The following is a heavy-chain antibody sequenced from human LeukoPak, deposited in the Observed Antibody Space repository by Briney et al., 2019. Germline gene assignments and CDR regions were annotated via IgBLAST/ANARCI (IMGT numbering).Heavy chain of an antibody. CDR3: ARLNSGYDIRFDY. CDR1: GGSVSSGSHY. CDR2: IYYSGST. J-gene: IGHJ4*02. Sequence: KSSETLSLTCTVSGGSVSSGSHYWSWIRQPPGKGLEWIGYIYYSGSTNYNPSLKSRVTISVDTSKNQFSLKLSSVTAADTAVYYCARLNSGYDIRFDYWGQGTLVTVSS. V-gene: IGHV4-61*01. D-gene: IGHD5-12*01.